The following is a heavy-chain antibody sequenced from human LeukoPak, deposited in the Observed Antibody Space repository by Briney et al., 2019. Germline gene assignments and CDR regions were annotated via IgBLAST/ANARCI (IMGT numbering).Heavy chain of an antibody. CDR2: ITSSSSYT. V-gene: IGHV3-21*01. D-gene: IGHD3-16*01. Sequence: GGSLRLSCAASGFSFSSYNMNWVRQAPGKGLEWVSSITSSSSYTFYADSVKGRFTISRDNAKNTLYLQMNSLRAEDTAVYYCARGGGSHLDHWGQGTLVTVSS. J-gene: IGHJ4*02. CDR1: GFSFSSYN. CDR3: ARGGGSHLDH.